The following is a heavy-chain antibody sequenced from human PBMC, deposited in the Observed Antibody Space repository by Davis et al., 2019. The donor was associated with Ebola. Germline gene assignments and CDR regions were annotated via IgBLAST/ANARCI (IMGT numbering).Heavy chain of an antibody. CDR1: GYTFTGHY. CDR2: INPNSGGT. D-gene: IGHD3-3*01. V-gene: IGHV1-2*02. J-gene: IGHJ6*03. Sequence: ASVKVSCKASGYTFTGHYMHWVRQAPGQGLEWMGWINPNSGGTNYAQKFQGRVTMTRDTSTSTVYMELSSLRSEDTAVYYCARGAHVLRFLEWFSGDYYYMDVWGKGTTVTVSS. CDR3: ARGAHVLRFLEWFSGDYYYMDV.